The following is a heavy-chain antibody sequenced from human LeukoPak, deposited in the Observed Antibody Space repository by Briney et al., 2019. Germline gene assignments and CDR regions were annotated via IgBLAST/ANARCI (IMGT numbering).Heavy chain of an antibody. V-gene: IGHV3-30*02. D-gene: IGHD3-3*01. CDR3: AKHYDFWSGYYKSLNVDY. CDR1: GFTFSSYG. J-gene: IGHJ4*02. Sequence: GGSLRLSCAASGFTFSSYGMHWVRQAPGKGLEWVAFIRYDGSNKYYADSVKGRFTISRDNSKNTLYLQMNSLRAEDTAVYYCAKHYDFWSGYYKSLNVDYWGQGTLVTVSS. CDR2: IRYDGSNK.